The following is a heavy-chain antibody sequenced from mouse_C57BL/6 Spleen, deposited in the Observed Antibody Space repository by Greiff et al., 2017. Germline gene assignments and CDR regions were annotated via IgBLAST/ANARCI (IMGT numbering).Heavy chain of an antibody. V-gene: IGHV5-16*01. J-gene: IGHJ1*03. CDR3: ARELRLQYFDV. CDR2: INYDGSST. CDR1: GFTFSDYY. Sequence: EVNVVESEGGLVQPGSSMKLSCTASGFTFSDYYMAWVRQVPEKGLEWVANINYDGSSTYYLDSLKSRFIISRDNAKNILYLQMSSLKSEDTATYYCARELRLQYFDVWGTGTTVTVSS. D-gene: IGHD3-2*02.